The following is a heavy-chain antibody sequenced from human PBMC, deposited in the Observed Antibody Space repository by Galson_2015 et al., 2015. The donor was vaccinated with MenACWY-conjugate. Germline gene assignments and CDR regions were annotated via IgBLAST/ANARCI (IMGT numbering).Heavy chain of an antibody. CDR1: GFTFSDYY. J-gene: IGHJ5*02. D-gene: IGHD2-15*01. CDR2: ISSRSSES. CDR3: ARGWVVANMQGFDA. V-gene: IGHV3-11*03. Sequence: SLRLSCAASGFTFSDYYMSWIRQAPGKGLECISYISSRSSESNYADSVRGRFTIFRDDAKNSLYPQMNSLRAEDTAVYYCARGWVVANMQGFDAWGQGTLVTVSS.